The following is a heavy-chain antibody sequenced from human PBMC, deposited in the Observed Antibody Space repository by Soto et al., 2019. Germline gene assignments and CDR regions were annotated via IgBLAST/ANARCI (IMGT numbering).Heavy chain of an antibody. V-gene: IGHV4-34*01. J-gene: IGHJ6*02. CDR3: ASLGGVRGVTMFSGMDV. CDR1: GGSFSGYY. CDR2: INHSGST. D-gene: IGHD3-10*01. Sequence: PSETLSLTCAFYGGSFSGYYWSWIRQPPGKGLEWIGEINHSGSTNYNPSLRSRVTISVDTSKNQFSLKLSSVTAADTAVYYCASLGGVRGVTMFSGMDVWGQGTTVTVSS.